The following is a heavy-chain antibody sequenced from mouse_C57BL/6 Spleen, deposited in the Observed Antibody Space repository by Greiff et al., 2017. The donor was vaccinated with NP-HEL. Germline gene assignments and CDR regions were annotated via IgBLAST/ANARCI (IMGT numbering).Heavy chain of an antibody. Sequence: VQLQQSGAELVRPGASVKLSCKASGYTFTDYYINWVKQRPGQGLEWIARIYPGSGNTYYNEKFKGKATLTAEKSSSTAYMQLSSLTSEDSAVYFCARYGYDRDYYAMDYWGQGTSVTVSS. CDR1: GYTFTDYY. CDR2: IYPGSGNT. CDR3: ARYGYDRDYYAMDY. D-gene: IGHD2-2*01. V-gene: IGHV1-76*01. J-gene: IGHJ4*01.